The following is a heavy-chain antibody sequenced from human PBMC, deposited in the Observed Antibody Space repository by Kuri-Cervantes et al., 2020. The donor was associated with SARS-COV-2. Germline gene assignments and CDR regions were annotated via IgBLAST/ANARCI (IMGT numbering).Heavy chain of an antibody. CDR1: GFTFSSYS. D-gene: IGHD4-11*01. Sequence: GGSLRLSCAASGFTFSSYSMNWVRQAPGKGLEWVSSISSSSSYIYYADSVKGRFTISRDNAKNSLYLQMNSLRADDTAVYYCARDSMTTRDFDYWGQGTLVTVSS. CDR2: ISSSSSYI. CDR3: ARDSMTTRDFDY. J-gene: IGHJ4*02. V-gene: IGHV3-21*01.